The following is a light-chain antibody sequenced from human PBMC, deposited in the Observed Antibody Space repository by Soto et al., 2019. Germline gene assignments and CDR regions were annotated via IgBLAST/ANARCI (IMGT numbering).Light chain of an antibody. V-gene: IGLV2-14*01. CDR2: EVS. J-gene: IGLJ1*01. Sequence: QSVLTQPASVSGSPGQSITISCTGTSSDVGGYNYVSWYQQHPGKAPKLMIYEVSNRPSGVSNRFSGSKSGNTASLTISGLQAEDAADYYCSSYTSSSTLPYVFGTGTKLTVL. CDR3: SSYTSSSTLPYV. CDR1: SSDVGGYNY.